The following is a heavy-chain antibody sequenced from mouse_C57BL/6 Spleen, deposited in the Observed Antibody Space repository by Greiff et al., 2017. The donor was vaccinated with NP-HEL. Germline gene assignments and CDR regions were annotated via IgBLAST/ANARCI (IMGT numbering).Heavy chain of an antibody. Sequence: EVNLVESGEGLVKPGGSLKLSCAASGFTFSSYAMSWVRQTPEKRLEWVAYISSGGDYIYYADTVKGRFTISRDNARNTLYLQMSSLKSEDTAMYYCTRETGTDYAMDYWGQGTSVTVSS. V-gene: IGHV5-9-1*02. D-gene: IGHD4-1*01. CDR1: GFTFSSYA. CDR2: ISSGGDYI. CDR3: TRETGTDYAMDY. J-gene: IGHJ4*01.